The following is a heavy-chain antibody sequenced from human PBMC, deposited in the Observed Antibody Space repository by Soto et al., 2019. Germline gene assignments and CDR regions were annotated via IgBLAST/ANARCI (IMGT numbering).Heavy chain of an antibody. CDR3: AILVRGVSSWFDP. Sequence: QVQLQESGPGLVKPSQTLSLTCTVSGGSISSGGYYWSWIRQHPGKGLEWIGYIYYSGSTYYNPSLKSRVTIPVDTSKNQFSLKLSSVTAADTAVYYCAILVRGVSSWFDPWGQGTLVTVSS. D-gene: IGHD3-10*01. CDR2: IYYSGST. J-gene: IGHJ5*02. CDR1: GGSISSGGYY. V-gene: IGHV4-31*03.